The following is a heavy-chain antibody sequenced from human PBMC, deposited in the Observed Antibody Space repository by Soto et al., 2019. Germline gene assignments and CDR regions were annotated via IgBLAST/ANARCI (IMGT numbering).Heavy chain of an antibody. Sequence: SVGSLRLSCAASGFTFSIYAMMWVRQPPGKGQEWVAGMTGSGGDIRYADSVKGRFTISKDNSKNTLYLQMNSLRAEDTAMYYCAKDAVYGDGLWLAANWGQGTLVTVSS. D-gene: IGHD2-21*02. CDR1: GFTFSIYA. CDR2: MTGSGGDI. CDR3: AKDAVYGDGLWLAAN. J-gene: IGHJ4*02. V-gene: IGHV3-23*01.